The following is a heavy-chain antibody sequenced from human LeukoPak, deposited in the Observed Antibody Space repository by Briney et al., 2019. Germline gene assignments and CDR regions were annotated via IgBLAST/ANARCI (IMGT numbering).Heavy chain of an antibody. V-gene: IGHV3-15*04. J-gene: IGHJ4*02. CDR2: IESKTDGGTT. CDR3: TTYGSGRKFDY. CDR1: GFSFSDAW. Sequence: GGSHRLSCAVSGFSFSDAWMSWVRQTPGKGLEWVGRIESKTDGGTTDYAALVKGRFTISRDDSTNTLYLQMNSLKSEDTAVYYCTTYGSGRKFDYWGQGVLVTVSS. D-gene: IGHD3-10*01.